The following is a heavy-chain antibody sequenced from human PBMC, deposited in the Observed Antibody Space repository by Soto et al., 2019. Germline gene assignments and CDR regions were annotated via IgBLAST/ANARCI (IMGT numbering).Heavy chain of an antibody. CDR1: GGSISSCGYY. CDR2: IYYSGST. J-gene: IGHJ5*02. V-gene: IGHV4-31*03. CDR3: ARGLNYYDSSGSYNWFDP. Sequence: TLSLTCTVSGGSISSCGYYWSWIRQHPGKGLEWIGYIYYSGSTYYNPSLKSRVTISVDTSKNQFSLKLSSVTAADTAVYYCARGLNYYDSSGSYNWFDPWGQGTLVTVS. D-gene: IGHD3-22*01.